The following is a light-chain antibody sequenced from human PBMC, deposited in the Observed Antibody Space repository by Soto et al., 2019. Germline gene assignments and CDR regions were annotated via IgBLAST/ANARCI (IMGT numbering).Light chain of an antibody. Sequence: DIQMTQSPSTLSASVGDRVIITCRTSQSISSWLAWYQQKPGKAPDLLIYDASSLENEVPSRFSGSGFGTEFTLTISSLQPDDSATYYCQQYGLQGTFGQGTKVDIK. CDR3: QQYGLQGT. J-gene: IGKJ1*01. CDR1: QSISSW. V-gene: IGKV1-5*01. CDR2: DAS.